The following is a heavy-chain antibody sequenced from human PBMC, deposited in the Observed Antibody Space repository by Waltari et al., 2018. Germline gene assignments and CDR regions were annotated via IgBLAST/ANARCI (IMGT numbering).Heavy chain of an antibody. CDR1: GFTFSSYW. V-gene: IGHV3-7*01. D-gene: IGHD6-6*01. Sequence: EVQLVESGGGLVQPGGSLRLSCAASGFTFSSYWMSWVRQAPGKGLEWVANIKQDGSEKYYLDSVKGRFTISRDNAKNSLYLQMNSLRAEDTAVYYCATEPYSSSYYFDYWGQGTLVTVSS. J-gene: IGHJ4*02. CDR2: IKQDGSEK. CDR3: ATEPYSSSYYFDY.